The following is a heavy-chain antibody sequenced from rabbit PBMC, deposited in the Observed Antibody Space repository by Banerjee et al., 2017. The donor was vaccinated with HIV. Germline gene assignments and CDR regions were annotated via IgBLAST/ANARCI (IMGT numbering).Heavy chain of an antibody. Sequence: QSLEESGGGLVQPEGSLTLTCKASGFDLSSYYYICWVRQAPEKGLELIACIYTGTSGSTWYANWAKGRFTISKTSSTTVTLQMTSLTAADTATYFCARDLAGVTGWNFNLWGPGTLVTVS. CDR1: GFDLSSYYY. J-gene: IGHJ4*01. V-gene: IGHV1S40*01. D-gene: IGHD4-1*01. CDR2: IYTGTSGST. CDR3: ARDLAGVTGWNFNL.